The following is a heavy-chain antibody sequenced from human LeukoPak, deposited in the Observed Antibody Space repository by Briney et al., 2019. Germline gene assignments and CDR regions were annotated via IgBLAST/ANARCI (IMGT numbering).Heavy chain of an antibody. Sequence: GASVKVSCKASGYTFTGYYMHWVRQAPGQGLEWMGWTNPNSGGTNYAQKFQGRVTMTRDTSISTAYMELSRLRSDGTAVYYCAREAIAARRRGFDYWGQGTLVTVSS. CDR2: TNPNSGGT. CDR1: GYTFTGYY. D-gene: IGHD6-6*01. J-gene: IGHJ4*02. V-gene: IGHV1-2*02. CDR3: AREAIAARRRGFDY.